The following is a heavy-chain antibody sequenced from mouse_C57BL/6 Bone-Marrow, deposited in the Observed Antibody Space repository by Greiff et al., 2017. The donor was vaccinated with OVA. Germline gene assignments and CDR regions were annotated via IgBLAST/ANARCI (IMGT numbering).Heavy chain of an antibody. CDR1: GYTFSSYA. V-gene: IGHV5-4*01. CDR3: ARDRWLKVWYAY. D-gene: IGHD1-1*02. J-gene: IGHJ3*01. CDR2: ISAGGGYT. Sequence: EVQVVESGGGLVKPGGSLKLSCAASGYTFSSYAMSWVRQTPEQRLEWVGTISAGGGYTNYPDNVKGRSTITRDNAKNNLYLQMSSLKYEDTVMYDCARDRWLKVWYAYWGQGTLVTVSA.